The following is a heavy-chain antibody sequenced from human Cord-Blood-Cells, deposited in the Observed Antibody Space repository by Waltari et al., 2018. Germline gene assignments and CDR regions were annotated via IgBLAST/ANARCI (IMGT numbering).Heavy chain of an antibody. J-gene: IGHJ6*02. CDR2: IIPIFGTA. V-gene: IGHV1-69*01. Sequence: QVQLVQSGAEVKKPGPSVKVSCKASGGTFSSYAISWVRQAPGQGLEWMGGIIPIFGTANYAQKFQGRVTITADESTSTAYMELSSLRSEDTAVYYCARDQNTDCSSTSCYYYYGMDVWGQGTTVTVSS. CDR1: GGTFSSYA. D-gene: IGHD2-2*01. CDR3: ARDQNTDCSSTSCYYYYGMDV.